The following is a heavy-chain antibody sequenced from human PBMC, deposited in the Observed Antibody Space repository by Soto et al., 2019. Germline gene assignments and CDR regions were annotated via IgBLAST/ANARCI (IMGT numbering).Heavy chain of an antibody. J-gene: IGHJ6*02. V-gene: IGHV1-69*13. CDR2: IIPIFGTA. D-gene: IGHD3-3*01. CDR3: ARGAPITIFGVVNEGGDYYGMDV. CDR1: GGTFSSYA. Sequence: GASVKVSCKASGGTFSSYAISWVRQAPGQGLEWMGGIIPIFGTANYAQKFQGRVTITADESTSTAYMELSSLRSEDTAVYYCARGAPITIFGVVNEGGDYYGMDVWGQGTRVTVSS.